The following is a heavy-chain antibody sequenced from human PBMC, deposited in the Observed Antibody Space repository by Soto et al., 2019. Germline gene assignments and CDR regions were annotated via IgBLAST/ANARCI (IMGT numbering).Heavy chain of an antibody. CDR2: IYYSGTT. V-gene: IGHV4-39*01. CDR1: GGSISSSRYY. Sequence: SETLSLTCTVSGGSISSSRYYWGWIRQPPGKGLEWIGSIYYSGTTYYNPSLKSRVTISVDTSKNQFSLKLSSVTAADTAVYYCARHRGYYDILTGYYTELNFDYWVHGTLVTFSS. D-gene: IGHD3-9*01. CDR3: ARHRGYYDILTGYYTELNFDY. J-gene: IGHJ4*01.